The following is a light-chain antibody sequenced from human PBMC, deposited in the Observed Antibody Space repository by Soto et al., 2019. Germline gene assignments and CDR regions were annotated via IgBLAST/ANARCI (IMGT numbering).Light chain of an antibody. CDR2: AAS. V-gene: IGKV1-39*01. CDR3: QQYDVSPIT. CDR1: QSISSY. Sequence: DIQMTQSPSSLSASVGERVTITCRASQSISSYLNWYQQKPGKAPKLLIYAASSLQSGVPSRFSGSGSGTDFTLTISSLQPEDFAVYFCQQYDVSPITFGLGTRLEIK. J-gene: IGKJ5*01.